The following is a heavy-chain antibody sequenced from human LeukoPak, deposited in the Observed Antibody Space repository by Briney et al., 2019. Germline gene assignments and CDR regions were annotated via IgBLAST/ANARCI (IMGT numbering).Heavy chain of an antibody. Sequence: PGGSLRLSCAASGFTFSSYSMNWVRQAPGKGPEWVSSISSSSSYIYYADSVKGRFTISRDNAKNSLYLQMNSLRAEDTAVYYCASTRGMDVYYYGSGSYSTDAFDIWGQGTMVTVSS. V-gene: IGHV3-21*01. J-gene: IGHJ3*02. CDR1: GFTFSSYS. CDR2: ISSSSSYI. CDR3: ASTRGMDVYYYGSGSYSTDAFDI. D-gene: IGHD3-10*01.